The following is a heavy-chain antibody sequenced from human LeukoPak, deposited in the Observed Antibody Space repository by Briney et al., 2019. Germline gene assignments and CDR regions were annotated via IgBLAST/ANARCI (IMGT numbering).Heavy chain of an antibody. CDR2: INHSGST. V-gene: IGHV4-30-4*01. CDR3: AGGLWAVRFDS. J-gene: IGHJ4*02. D-gene: IGHD6-6*01. CDR1: VGSISSGDYY. Sequence: PSQTLSLTRTVSVGSISSGDYYWSWIRQPPGKGLEWIGEINHSGSTNYNPSLTSRVTISVDTSRNHFSLKVSSVSAADTAVYYCAGGLWAVRFDSWGQGTLVTVSS.